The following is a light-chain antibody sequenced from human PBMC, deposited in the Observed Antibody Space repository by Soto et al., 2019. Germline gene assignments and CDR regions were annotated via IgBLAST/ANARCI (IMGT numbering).Light chain of an antibody. J-gene: IGLJ2*01. CDR3: SSYTTSRTYVV. Sequence: QSALTQPASVSGSPGQSITISCTGTSSDVGGYNYVSWYQQHPGKAPKLMIYEVRNRPSGVSNRFSGSKSGNTASLTISGLQAEDEADYYCSSYTTSRTYVVFGGGTELTVL. CDR1: SSDVGGYNY. V-gene: IGLV2-14*01. CDR2: EVR.